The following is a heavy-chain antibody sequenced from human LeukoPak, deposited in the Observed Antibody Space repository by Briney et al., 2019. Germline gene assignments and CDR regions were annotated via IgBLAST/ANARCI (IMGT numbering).Heavy chain of an antibody. V-gene: IGHV3-53*01. CDR1: GFTFSSYA. CDR3: AISVRDGYNYYFDY. D-gene: IGHD5-24*01. Sequence: GGSLRLSCAASGFTFSSYAFNWVRQAPGKGLEWVSVIYSGGSTYYADSVKDRFTISRDNSKNTLFLQMNSLRAEDTAVYYCAISVRDGYNYYFDYWGQGTLVTVSS. J-gene: IGHJ4*02. CDR2: IYSGGST.